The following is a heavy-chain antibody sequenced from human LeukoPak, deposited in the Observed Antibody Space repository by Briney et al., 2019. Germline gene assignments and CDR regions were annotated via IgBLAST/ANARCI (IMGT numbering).Heavy chain of an antibody. CDR1: GGSISGYY. CDR3: ARVTGYMIEDYFDY. J-gene: IGHJ4*02. CDR2: IYYSGST. Sequence: PSETLSLTCTVSGGSISGYYWSWIRQPPGKGLEWIGYIYYSGSTNYNPSLKSRVTISVDTSKNQFSLKLRSVTAADTAVYYCARVTGYMIEDYFDYWGQGTLVTVSS. V-gene: IGHV4-59*01. D-gene: IGHD3-22*01.